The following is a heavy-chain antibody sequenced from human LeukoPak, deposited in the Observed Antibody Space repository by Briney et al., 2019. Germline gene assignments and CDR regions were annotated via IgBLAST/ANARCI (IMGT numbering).Heavy chain of an antibody. CDR1: GFTFSSYE. V-gene: IGHV3-48*03. D-gene: IGHD6-19*01. CDR2: ISSSGSTI. CDR3: ARASFSNEQWLGSMDV. J-gene: IGHJ6*02. Sequence: PGGSLRLSCAASGFTFSSYEMNWVRQAPGKGLEWVSYISSSGSTIYYADSVKGRFTISRDNAKNSLYLQMNSLRAEDTAFYYCARASFSNEQWLGSMDVWGQGTTVTVSS.